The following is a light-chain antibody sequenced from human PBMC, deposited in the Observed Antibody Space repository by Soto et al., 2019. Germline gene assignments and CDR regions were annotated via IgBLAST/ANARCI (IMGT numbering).Light chain of an antibody. CDR3: QQYHNWPPLT. Sequence: EIVMTQSPATLSVSPEERATLSCRASQSVGIKLAWYQQKPGQAPRILIHGASTRASGISARFSGSGSGTEFTLTITNLQSEDFAIYYCQQYHNWPPLTFGQGTRLDIK. CDR1: QSVGIK. J-gene: IGKJ5*01. V-gene: IGKV3-15*01. CDR2: GAS.